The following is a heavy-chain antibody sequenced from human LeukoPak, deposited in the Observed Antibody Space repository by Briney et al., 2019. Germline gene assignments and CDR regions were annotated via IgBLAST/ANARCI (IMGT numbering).Heavy chain of an antibody. CDR3: ARPGSGYYQGGAFDI. D-gene: IGHD3-22*01. CDR2: ISSSGSTI. J-gene: IGHJ3*02. Sequence: GGSLSLSCAASGFTFSSYEMNWVHQAPGKGLEWVSYISSSGSTIYYADSVKGRFTISRDNAKNSLYLQMNSLRAEDTAVYYCARPGSGYYQGGAFDIWGQGTMVTVSS. V-gene: IGHV3-48*03. CDR1: GFTFSSYE.